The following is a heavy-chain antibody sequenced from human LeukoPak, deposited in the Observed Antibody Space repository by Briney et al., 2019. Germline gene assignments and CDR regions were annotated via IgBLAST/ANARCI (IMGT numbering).Heavy chain of an antibody. J-gene: IGHJ6*03. V-gene: IGHV4-39*07. D-gene: IGHD6-19*01. CDR2: IYYSGST. CDR1: GGSISSSSYY. Sequence: SETLSLTCTVSGGSISSSSYYWGWIRQPPGKGLEWIGSIYYSGSTYYNPSLKSRVTISVDTSKNQFSLKLSSVTAADTAVYYCARARLWDSSGWYYYYYMDVWGKGTTVTVSS. CDR3: ARARLWDSSGWYYYYYMDV.